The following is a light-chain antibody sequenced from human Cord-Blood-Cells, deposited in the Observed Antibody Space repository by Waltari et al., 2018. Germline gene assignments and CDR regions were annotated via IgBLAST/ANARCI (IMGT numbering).Light chain of an antibody. J-gene: IGKJ4*01. Sequence: IVLTQSPGTLSLSPGERATLSCRASQRVSSSYLAWSQQKPGQAPRLLIYGASSRATDIPDRFSGSESGTDFTLTISRLEPEDFAVYYCQQYGSSPLTFGGGTKVEIK. V-gene: IGKV3-20*01. CDR1: QRVSSSY. CDR2: GAS. CDR3: QQYGSSPLT.